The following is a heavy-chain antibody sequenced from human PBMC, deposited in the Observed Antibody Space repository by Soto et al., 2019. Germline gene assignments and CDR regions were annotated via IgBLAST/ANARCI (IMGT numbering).Heavy chain of an antibody. CDR3: ARGGGNIVVVPAAPGWFDP. J-gene: IGHJ5*02. D-gene: IGHD2-2*01. Sequence: QVQLVQSGAEVKKPGSSVKVSCKASGVTFSSYTISWVRQAPGQGLEGMGRIIPILGIANYAQKFQGRVTITADKSTRTAYMEVSSLRSEDTAVYYCARGGGNIVVVPAAPGWFDPWGQGTLVTVSS. CDR2: IIPILGIA. CDR1: GVTFSSYT. V-gene: IGHV1-69*02.